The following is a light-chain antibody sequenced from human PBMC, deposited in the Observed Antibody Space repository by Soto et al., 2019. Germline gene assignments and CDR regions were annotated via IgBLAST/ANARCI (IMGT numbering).Light chain of an antibody. CDR1: ASIATW. J-gene: IGKJ2*01. CDR3: HQYNSY. V-gene: IGKV1-5*01. CDR2: DAS. Sequence: GDRVTITCRASASIATWLAWYQQKPGQAPKLLIYDASRLESGVPSRFSGGGSGTEFTLTISGLQPEDFATYYCHQYNSYFGPGTKLEI.